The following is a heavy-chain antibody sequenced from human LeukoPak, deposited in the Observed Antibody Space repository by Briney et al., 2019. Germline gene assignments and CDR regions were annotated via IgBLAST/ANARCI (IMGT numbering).Heavy chain of an antibody. CDR3: ARQRYSDY. J-gene: IGHJ4*02. CDR1: GFTFSRYW. CDR2: IKEDGSEN. D-gene: IGHD1-1*01. Sequence: GGSLRLSCAASGFTFSRYWMTWARQAPGKGLEWVANIKEDGSENSYVESVKGRFTISRDNAKNSLYLQLNSLRAEDTAVYFCARQRYSDYWGQGTLVTVSS. V-gene: IGHV3-7*01.